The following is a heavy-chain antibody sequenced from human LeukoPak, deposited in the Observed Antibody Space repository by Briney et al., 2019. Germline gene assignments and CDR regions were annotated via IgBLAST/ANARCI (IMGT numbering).Heavy chain of an antibody. V-gene: IGHV3-33*01. CDR3: ARDSYGDYYYFDY. CDR2: IRYDGSNK. J-gene: IGHJ4*02. CDR1: GFTFSSYG. D-gene: IGHD4-17*01. Sequence: SGGSLRLSCAASGFTFSSYGMHWVRQAPGKGLEWVAVIRYDGSNKYYADSVKGRFTISRDNSKNTLYLQMNSLRAEDTAVYYCARDSYGDYYYFDYWGQGTLVTVSS.